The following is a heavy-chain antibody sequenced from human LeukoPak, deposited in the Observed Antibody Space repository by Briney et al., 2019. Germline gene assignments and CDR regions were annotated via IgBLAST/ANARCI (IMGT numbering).Heavy chain of an antibody. J-gene: IGHJ4*02. CDR3: ARSERDTFGGVIVRY. CDR2: ICDTGSTASGRT. V-gene: IGHV4-31*01. Sequence: SSHTLSLTCSLSAHSISTNIYHSTWIRQKPGNGLEMFGYICDTGSTASGRTYYNPSPKSPATISPDTYPNQFSPNLTSITAAVTAVYSCARSERDTFGGVIVRYWGQGTLVTVSS. CDR1: AHSISTNIYH. D-gene: IGHD3-16*02.